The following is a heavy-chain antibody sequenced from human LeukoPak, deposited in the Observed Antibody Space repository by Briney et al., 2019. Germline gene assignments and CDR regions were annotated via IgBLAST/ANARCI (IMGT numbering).Heavy chain of an antibody. Sequence: GASVKVSCKASGYTFTSNHIHCVRQAPGQGLEWMGVINPSGDSTSYAQKFQGRVTMTRDTSTSTVYMELSSLRSEDTAIYYCAKLAASETGEGSWGQGTLATVSS. V-gene: IGHV1-46*01. CDR1: GYTFTSNH. D-gene: IGHD6-13*01. CDR3: AKLAASETGEGS. CDR2: INPSGDST. J-gene: IGHJ5*02.